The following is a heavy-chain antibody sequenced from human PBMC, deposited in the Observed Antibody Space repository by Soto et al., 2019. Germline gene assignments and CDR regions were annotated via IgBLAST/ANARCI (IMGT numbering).Heavy chain of an antibody. V-gene: IGHV1-18*01. CDR1: GYSFTSYG. CDR2: ISAYSGNT. Sequence: ASVKVSCKASGYSFTSYGMNWVRQAPGQGLEWMGWISAYSGNTKYAQKLQGRVTMTTDTSTSTAYMELRSLRSDDTAVYYCAKTYSYGPPYAVDIWGQGTMVTVSS. D-gene: IGHD5-18*01. J-gene: IGHJ3*02. CDR3: AKTYSYGPPYAVDI.